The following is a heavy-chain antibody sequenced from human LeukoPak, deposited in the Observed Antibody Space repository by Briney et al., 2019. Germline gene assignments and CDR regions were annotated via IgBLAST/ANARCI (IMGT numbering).Heavy chain of an antibody. CDR2: ISGSGGST. CDR1: GFTFSNYA. CDR3: AKERGYTSGLGTLDY. V-gene: IGHV3-23*01. Sequence: PGRSLRLSCAASGFTFSNYAMSWVRQVPGKGLEWVSTISGSGGSTYYADSLKGRFSISRDNSNNTLFLQMKSLRAEDTAVYYCAKERGYTSGLGTLDYWGQGTLVTVST. J-gene: IGHJ4*02. D-gene: IGHD6-19*01.